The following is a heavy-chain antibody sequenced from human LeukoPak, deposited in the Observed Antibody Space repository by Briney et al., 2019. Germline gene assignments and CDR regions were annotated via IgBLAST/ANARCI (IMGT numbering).Heavy chain of an antibody. D-gene: IGHD3-22*01. V-gene: IGHV4-39*07. J-gene: IGHJ3*02. CDR3: AREGHYDSSGYYFLFDI. CDR1: GGSISSSSYY. CDR2: IYYSGST. Sequence: SETLSLTCTVSGGSISSSSYYWGWIRQPPGKGLEWIGSIYYSGSTYYNPSLKSRVTISVDTSKNQFSLKLSPVTAADTAVYYCAREGHYDSSGYYFLFDIWGQGTMVTVSS.